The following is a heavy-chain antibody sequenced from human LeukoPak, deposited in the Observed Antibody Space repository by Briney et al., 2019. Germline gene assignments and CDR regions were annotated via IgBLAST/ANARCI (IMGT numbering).Heavy chain of an antibody. D-gene: IGHD3-10*01. Sequence: ASVKVSCKASGYTFTSYGISWVRQAPGQGLEWMGWISAYNGNTNYAQKLQGRATMTTDTSTSTAYMELRSLRSDDTAVYYCARHGSGSYAHGMDVWGQGTTVTVSS. V-gene: IGHV1-18*01. J-gene: IGHJ6*02. CDR2: ISAYNGNT. CDR3: ARHGSGSYAHGMDV. CDR1: GYTFTSYG.